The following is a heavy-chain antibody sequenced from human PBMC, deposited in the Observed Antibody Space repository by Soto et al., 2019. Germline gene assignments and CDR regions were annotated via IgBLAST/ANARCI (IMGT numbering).Heavy chain of an antibody. Sequence: EVQLVESGGNLVQPGGSLRLSCAASEFTFSSYWMHWVRQAPGKGLVWVSRINSDGGTTSYADSVKGRFTISRDNAKNTLYLQMNSLRAEDTAVYYCARVGVGVYYFVYWGQGTLVTVSS. V-gene: IGHV3-74*01. J-gene: IGHJ4*02. CDR3: ARVGVGVYYFVY. CDR1: EFTFSSYW. D-gene: IGHD1-26*01. CDR2: INSDGGTT.